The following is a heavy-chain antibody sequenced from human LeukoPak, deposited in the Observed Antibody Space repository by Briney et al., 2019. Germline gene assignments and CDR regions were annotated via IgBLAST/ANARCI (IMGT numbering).Heavy chain of an antibody. V-gene: IGHV4-30-4*01. D-gene: IGHD1-26*01. CDR2: IYYSGS. CDR1: GGSISSGDYY. CDR3: ASGVGAFGY. Sequence: PSETLSLTCTVSGGSISSGDYYWSWIRQPPGKGLEWIGYIYYSGSGYNPSLKSRVSMSVDTSRNQFSLKLSSVTAADTAVYYCASGVGAFGYWGQGTLVTVSS. J-gene: IGHJ4*02.